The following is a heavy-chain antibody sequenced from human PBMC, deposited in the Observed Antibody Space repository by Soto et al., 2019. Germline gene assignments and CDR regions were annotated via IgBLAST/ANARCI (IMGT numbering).Heavy chain of an antibody. D-gene: IGHD3-10*02. CDR2: INTDGTTT. CDR3: ATVPTGQFGVRNS. Sequence: GGSLRLSCVASTFTFRSYWMHWVRQAPGKGLVWVSRINTDGTTTTYADSVKGRFTTSRDNAANTLYLQMNSLRAEDTAVYYCATVPTGQFGVRNSWGQGTPVTVSS. CDR1: TFTFRSYW. J-gene: IGHJ4*02. V-gene: IGHV3-74*01.